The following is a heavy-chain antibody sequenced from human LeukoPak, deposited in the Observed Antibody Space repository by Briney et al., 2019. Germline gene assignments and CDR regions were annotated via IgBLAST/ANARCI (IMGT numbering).Heavy chain of an antibody. V-gene: IGHV3-7*04. Sequence: GGTLRLSCAASGFTFNNHYMTWVRQAPGKGLEGVANIMQDRREHAQLDSVKGRFTIYRDNAKNSLYLKLNNVRAEDTAVYYCARDSRGGSSYVSWGQGTLVT. CDR1: GFTFNNHY. CDR3: ARDSRGGSSYVS. CDR2: IMQDRREH. J-gene: IGHJ5*02. D-gene: IGHD3-10*01.